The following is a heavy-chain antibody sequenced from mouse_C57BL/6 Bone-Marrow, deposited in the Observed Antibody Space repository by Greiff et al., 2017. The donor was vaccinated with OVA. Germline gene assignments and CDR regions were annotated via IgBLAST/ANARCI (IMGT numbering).Heavy chain of an antibody. CDR2: ISSGGSYP. CDR3: ARGWVTGFDY. CDR1: GFTFSSYG. J-gene: IGHJ2*01. D-gene: IGHD2-2*01. Sequence: EVQGVESGGDLVKPGGSLKLSCAASGFTFSSYGMSWVRQTPDKRLEWVATISSGGSYPYYPDSVKGRFTISRDNAKNTLYLQMSSLKSEDTAMYYCARGWVTGFDYWGQGTTLTVSS. V-gene: IGHV5-6*01.